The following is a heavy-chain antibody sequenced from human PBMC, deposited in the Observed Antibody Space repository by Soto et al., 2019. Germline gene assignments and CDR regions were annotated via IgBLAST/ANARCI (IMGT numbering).Heavy chain of an antibody. D-gene: IGHD2-2*01. CDR3: ARASYCSSTSCPFDY. CDR1: GFTFSSYS. Sequence: GGSLRLSCAASGFTFSSYSMNWVRQALGKGLEWVSYISSSGSTIYYADSVKGRFTISRDNAKNSLYLQMNSLRAEDTAVYYCARASYCSSTSCPFDYWGQGTLVTVSS. CDR2: ISSSGSTI. J-gene: IGHJ4*02. V-gene: IGHV3-48*01.